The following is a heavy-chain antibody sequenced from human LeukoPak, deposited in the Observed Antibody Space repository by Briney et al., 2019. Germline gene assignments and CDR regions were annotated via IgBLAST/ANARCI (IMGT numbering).Heavy chain of an antibody. CDR1: GFTFSSYG. Sequence: GGSLTLTCAGSGFTFSSYGMSWVRQAPGKGLEWVSAIDGSGSNTLYADSVKGRFTISRDNSKNTAYLQMNSLGAEETAIYYCAKRPARPKPFDCWGQGTLVTVSS. CDR3: AKRPARPKPFDC. V-gene: IGHV3-23*01. CDR2: IDGSGSNT. J-gene: IGHJ4*02. D-gene: IGHD1-14*01.